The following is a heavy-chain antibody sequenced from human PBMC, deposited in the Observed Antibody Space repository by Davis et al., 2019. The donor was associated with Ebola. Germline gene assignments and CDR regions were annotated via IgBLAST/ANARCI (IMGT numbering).Heavy chain of an antibody. V-gene: IGHV3-74*01. CDR1: GFTFSSYW. CDR2: INTDGSRT. CDR3: ARVLSYCSGGSCPGGSDH. J-gene: IGHJ4*02. D-gene: IGHD2-15*01. Sequence: GESLKISCAASGFTFSSYWIHWVXPAPAPLLLCLSRINTDGSRTSDADSVKGRFTISRDNAKNTLYLQMNSLRAEDTAVYYCARVLSYCSGGSCPGGSDHWGQGTLVTVSS.